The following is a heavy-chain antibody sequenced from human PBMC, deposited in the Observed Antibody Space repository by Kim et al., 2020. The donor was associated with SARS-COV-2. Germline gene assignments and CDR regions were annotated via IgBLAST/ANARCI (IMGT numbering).Heavy chain of an antibody. CDR3: AKAAAGISTFDA. CDR1: GFTFSSYA. D-gene: IGHD6-13*01. J-gene: IGHJ4*02. V-gene: IGHV3-23*01. CDR2: ISGSGTSR. Sequence: GGSLRLSCAGSGFTFSSYAMSWVRQAPGKGLEWVSAISGSGTSRYYADSVRGLFTISRDNSKNTLYLQMNSLRAEETAIYYCAKAAAGISTFDAWGQGTLVTVSS.